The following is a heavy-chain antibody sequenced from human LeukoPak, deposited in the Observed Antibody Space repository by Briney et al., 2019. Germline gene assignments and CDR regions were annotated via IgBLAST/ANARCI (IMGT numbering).Heavy chain of an antibody. CDR3: AKHIRSSGWYDRADY. CDR2: MSGSGDST. CDR1: GFTFSNFA. V-gene: IGHV3-23*01. J-gene: IGHJ4*02. Sequence: GGSLRLSCVASGFTFSNFAMTWVRQAPGKGLNWVSAMSGSGDSTYYADSVKGRFTISRDNSKNTLYLQMNSLRAEDTAVYYCAKHIRSSGWYDRADYWGQGTLVIVSS. D-gene: IGHD6-19*01.